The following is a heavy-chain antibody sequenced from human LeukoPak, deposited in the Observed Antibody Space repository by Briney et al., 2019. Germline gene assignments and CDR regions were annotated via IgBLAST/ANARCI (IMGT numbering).Heavy chain of an antibody. V-gene: IGHV3-9*01. J-gene: IGHJ4*02. CDR3: AKDNRLVGTTVWSSYYFDF. CDR1: GFTFDDSA. D-gene: IGHD1-14*01. CDR2: ISWNSDSI. Sequence: PGGSLRLSCAASGFTFDDSAMHWVRQAPGKGLEWVSGISWNSDSIGYADSVRGRFTISRDNAKNSLYLQMSSLRPEDTALYYCAKDNRLVGTTVWSSYYFDFWGQGTLVAVSS.